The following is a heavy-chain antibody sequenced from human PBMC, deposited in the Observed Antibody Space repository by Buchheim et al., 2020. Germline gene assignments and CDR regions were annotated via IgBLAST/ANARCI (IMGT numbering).Heavy chain of an antibody. J-gene: IGHJ4*02. Sequence: QVQLVESGGGVVQPGRSLRLSCAASGFTFSSYAMHWVRQAPGKGLEWVVVISYDGSNKYYADFVKGRFTISRDNSKNTLYLQMNSLRAEDTAVYYCARGVATIGYFDYWGQGTL. CDR3: ARGVATIGYFDY. D-gene: IGHD5-12*01. CDR1: GFTFSSYA. CDR2: ISYDGSNK. V-gene: IGHV3-30*04.